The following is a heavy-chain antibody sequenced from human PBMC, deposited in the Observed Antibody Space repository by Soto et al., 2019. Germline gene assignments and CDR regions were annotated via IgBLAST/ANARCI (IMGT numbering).Heavy chain of an antibody. Sequence: SETLSLTCTVSGGSISRYYWSWVRQPPGKGLEWIGYIYYSGSTNYNPSLKSRVTISVDTSKNQFSLKLSSVTAADTAVYYCASSSGYCSSTSFYLYGMHVWGQGNTVTVSS. D-gene: IGHD2-2*01. V-gene: IGHV4-59*01. CDR2: IYYSGST. CDR3: ASSSGYCSSTSFYLYGMHV. CDR1: GGSISRYY. J-gene: IGHJ6*02.